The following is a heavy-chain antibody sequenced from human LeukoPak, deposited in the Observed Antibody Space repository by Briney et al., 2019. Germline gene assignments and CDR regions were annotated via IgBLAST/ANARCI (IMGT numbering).Heavy chain of an antibody. D-gene: IGHD2-2*02. V-gene: IGHV4-39*07. CDR2: IYYSGST. Sequence: SETLSLTCTVSGGSISSSSYYRGWIRQPPGKGLEWIGSIYYSGSTYYNPSLKSRVTIPVDTSKNQFSLKLSSVTAADTAVYYCARYCSSTSCYTGDYWGQGTQVTVSS. J-gene: IGHJ4*02. CDR3: ARYCSSTSCYTGDY. CDR1: GGSISSSSYY.